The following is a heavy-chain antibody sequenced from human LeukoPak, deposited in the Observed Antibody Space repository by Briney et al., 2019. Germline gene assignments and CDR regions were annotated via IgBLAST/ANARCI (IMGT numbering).Heavy chain of an antibody. V-gene: IGHV3-30*18. Sequence: PGGSLRLSCAASEFTSSNYAMHWVRQAPGKGLEWVALISYDVSQRYSADSVKGRFTISRDNSKNTLYLQMNSLTAEDTAVYYCAKDGKRFLEWLPMNLYYHGMDVWGQGTTVTVSS. CDR1: EFTSSNYA. CDR3: AKDGKRFLEWLPMNLYYHGMDV. D-gene: IGHD3-3*01. J-gene: IGHJ6*02. CDR2: ISYDVSQR.